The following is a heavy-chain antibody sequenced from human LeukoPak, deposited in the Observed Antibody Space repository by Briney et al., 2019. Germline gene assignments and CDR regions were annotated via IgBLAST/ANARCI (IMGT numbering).Heavy chain of an antibody. Sequence: SQTLSLTCAVSGGSISSGGYSWSWIRQPPGKGLEWIGYIYHSGSTYYNPSLKSRVTISVDRSKNQFSLKLSSVTAADTAVYYCVRARGHPGRSFDYWGQGTLVTVSS. V-gene: IGHV4-30-2*01. CDR1: GGSISSGGYS. CDR3: VRARGHPGRSFDY. CDR2: IYHSGST. J-gene: IGHJ4*02.